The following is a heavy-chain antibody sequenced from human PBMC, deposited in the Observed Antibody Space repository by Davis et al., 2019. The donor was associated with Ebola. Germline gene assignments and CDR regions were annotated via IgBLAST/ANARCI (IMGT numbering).Heavy chain of an antibody. CDR3: ARMPTVTADHWYFDL. J-gene: IGHJ2*01. V-gene: IGHV4-59*11. CDR1: GGSISSHY. CDR2: IHYSGST. D-gene: IGHD4-17*01. Sequence: SETLSLTCTVSGGSISSHYWTWIRQPPGKGLEWIGHIHYSGSTHYNPSLKSRVTTSVDTSKNQFSLSLSSVTAADTAVYYCARMPTVTADHWYFDLWGCGTLVAVSS.